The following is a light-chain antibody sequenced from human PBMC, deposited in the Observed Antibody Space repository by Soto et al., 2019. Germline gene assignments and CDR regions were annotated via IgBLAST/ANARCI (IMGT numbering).Light chain of an antibody. CDR2: DAS. J-gene: IGKJ1*01. CDR3: QQFAISTT. Sequence: IQMTQSPSTLSASVGDRVTITCRASHNIERWMAWYQQKPGKAPSLPIFDASTLHSGVPSRFSGSGSGTDFTLTISCLQPDDFATYYCQQFAISTTFGQGTKVDIK. CDR1: HNIERW. V-gene: IGKV1-5*01.